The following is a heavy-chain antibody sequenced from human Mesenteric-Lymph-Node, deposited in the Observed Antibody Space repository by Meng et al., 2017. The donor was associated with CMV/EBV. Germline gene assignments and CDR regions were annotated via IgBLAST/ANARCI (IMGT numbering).Heavy chain of an antibody. CDR2: IYYSGST. CDR1: GGSISSSSYY. CDR3: ARDLDSGSYWWY. Sequence: SETLSLTCTVSGGSISSSSYYWGWIRQPPGKGLEWIGSIYYSGSTYYNPSLKSRVTISVDTSKNQFSLKLSSVTATDTAVYYCARDLDSGSYWWYWGQGTLVTVSS. V-gene: IGHV4-39*07. J-gene: IGHJ4*02. D-gene: IGHD1-26*01.